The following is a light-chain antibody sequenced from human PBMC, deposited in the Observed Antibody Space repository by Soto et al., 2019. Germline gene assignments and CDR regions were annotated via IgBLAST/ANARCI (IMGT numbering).Light chain of an antibody. Sequence: QSVLTQPRSVSGSPGQSVTISCTGTSSDVGGYNYVSWYQQHPGKAPKLMIYDVSKRPSGVPDRFSGCKSGNTASLTISGLQAEDEADYYCCAYAGSYTFVVFGGGTKLTVL. CDR2: DVS. CDR1: SSDVGGYNY. J-gene: IGLJ2*01. CDR3: CAYAGSYTFVV. V-gene: IGLV2-11*01.